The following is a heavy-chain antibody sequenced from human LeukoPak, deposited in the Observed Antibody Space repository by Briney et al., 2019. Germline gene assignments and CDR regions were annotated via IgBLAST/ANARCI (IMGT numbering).Heavy chain of an antibody. D-gene: IGHD6-13*01. CDR1: GFTFSGYS. CDR2: ISSSSTYI. CDR3: ARDGTATGSRHFDL. V-gene: IGHV3-21*01. Sequence: GGSLILSCAASGFTFSGYSMNWVRQAPGKGLEWVSSISSSSTYIYYADSVKGRFTISRDNAKNSLYLQMNNLRAEDTAVYYCARDGTATGSRHFDLWGRGTLVTVSS. J-gene: IGHJ2*01.